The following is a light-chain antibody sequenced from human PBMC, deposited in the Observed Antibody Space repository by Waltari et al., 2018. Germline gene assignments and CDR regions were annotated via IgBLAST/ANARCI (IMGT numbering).Light chain of an antibody. Sequence: DIQMTQSPSTLSASVGDRVTITCRASQTINGLLAWYQQKPGQAPKLLIYKASNLESGVPSRFSGTGSGTEFTLTISSLQPEDSAVYFCQQRSEWPITFGGGTKVEIK. CDR3: QQRSEWPIT. CDR2: KAS. J-gene: IGKJ4*01. CDR1: QTINGL. V-gene: IGKV1-5*03.